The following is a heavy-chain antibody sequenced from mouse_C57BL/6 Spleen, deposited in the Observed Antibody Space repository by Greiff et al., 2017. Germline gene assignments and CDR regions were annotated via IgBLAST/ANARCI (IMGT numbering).Heavy chain of an antibody. CDR3: AREAYYSNHVGYFDY. CDR1: GYTFTSYW. V-gene: IGHV1-64*01. CDR2: IHPNSGST. J-gene: IGHJ2*01. Sequence: QVQLQQSGAELVKPGASVKLSCKASGYTFTSYWMHWVKQRPGQGLEWIGMIHPNSGSTNYNEKFKSKATLTVDKSSSTAYMQLSSLTSEDSAVYYCAREAYYSNHVGYFDYWGQGTTLTVSS. D-gene: IGHD2-5*01.